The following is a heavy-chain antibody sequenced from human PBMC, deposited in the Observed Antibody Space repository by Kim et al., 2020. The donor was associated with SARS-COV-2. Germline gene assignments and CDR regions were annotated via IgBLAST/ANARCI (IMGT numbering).Heavy chain of an antibody. J-gene: IGHJ4*02. V-gene: IGHV4-39*01. CDR1: GGSISSSSCY. D-gene: IGHD5-18*01. Sequence: SETLSLTCTVSGGSISSSSCYWGWNPQPPGKELVWIGSNYCRGSTYYNPSLRSRVTISIDTSKNQLSLKLTSVAAAAAAVYYCPGPFVDTALGGGYWGQ. CDR2: NYCRGST. CDR3: PGPFVDTALGGGY.